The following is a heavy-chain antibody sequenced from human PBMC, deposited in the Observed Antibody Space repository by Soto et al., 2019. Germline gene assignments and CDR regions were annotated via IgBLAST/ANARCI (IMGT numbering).Heavy chain of an antibody. CDR1: GFTFSRYT. D-gene: IGHD1-1*01. J-gene: IGHJ6*03. Sequence: GGSLRLSCAASGFTFSRYTMNWVRQAPGKGLEWVSSISGSGSDLYDADSLKGRFTISRDNAKNSLYLQMNCLAAEDTAVYYCARVGEDDSVGSMSVLARTYYYYMDVWGKGTTVTVSS. V-gene: IGHV3-21*01. CDR2: ISGSGSDL. CDR3: ARVGEDDSVGSMSVLARTYYYYMDV.